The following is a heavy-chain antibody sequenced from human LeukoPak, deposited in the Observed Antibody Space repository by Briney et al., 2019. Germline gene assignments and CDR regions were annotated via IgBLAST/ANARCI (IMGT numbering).Heavy chain of an antibody. D-gene: IGHD3-10*01. Sequence: GGSLRLSCAASGFTFSSYAMSWVRQAPGKGLEWVSLIIDDGHTTSYADSVKGRFTTSRDNSKNTLYLQMNSLRAEDTAVYYCARESRGAFDPWGQGTLVTVSS. CDR3: ARESRGAFDP. CDR2: IIDDGHTT. J-gene: IGHJ5*02. V-gene: IGHV3-23*01. CDR1: GFTFSSYA.